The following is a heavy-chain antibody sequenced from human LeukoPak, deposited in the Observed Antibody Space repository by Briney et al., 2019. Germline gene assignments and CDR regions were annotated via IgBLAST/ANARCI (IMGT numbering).Heavy chain of an antibody. Sequence: SETLSLTCAVYGGSFSGYYWSWIRQPPGKGLEWIGEINHSGSTNYNPSLKSRVTISVDTSKNQFSLKLGSVTAADTAVYYCARSFYDFWSGYYSYYMDVWGKGTTVTVSS. D-gene: IGHD3-3*01. CDR1: GGSFSGYY. CDR3: ARSFYDFWSGYYSYYMDV. CDR2: INHSGST. J-gene: IGHJ6*03. V-gene: IGHV4-34*01.